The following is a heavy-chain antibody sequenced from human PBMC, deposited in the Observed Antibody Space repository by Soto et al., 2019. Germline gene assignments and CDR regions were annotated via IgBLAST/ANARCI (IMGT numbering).Heavy chain of an antibody. CDR1: GYTVTSYG. V-gene: IGHV1-18*04. D-gene: IGHD3-3*01. CDR2: ISAYNGNT. CDR3: ARDRGYDFWSGYYTYDY. Sequence: ASVKVSCKASGYTVTSYGISWVRQAPGQGLEWMGWISAYNGNTNYAQKLQGRVTMTTDTSTSTAYMELRSLRSDDTAVYYCARDRGYDFWSGYYTYDYWGQGTLVTVSS. J-gene: IGHJ4*02.